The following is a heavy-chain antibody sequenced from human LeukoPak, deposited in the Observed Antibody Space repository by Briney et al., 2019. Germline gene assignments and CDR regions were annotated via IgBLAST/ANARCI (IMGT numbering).Heavy chain of an antibody. J-gene: IGHJ6*02. V-gene: IGHV1-69*13. CDR2: IIPIFGTA. CDR1: GGTSSSYA. CDR3: ARGMGVATIYYYYYGMDV. D-gene: IGHD5-12*01. Sequence: SVKVSCKASGGTSSSYAISWVRQAPGQGLEWMGGIIPIFGTANYAQKFQGRVTITADESTSTAYMELSSLRSEDTAVYYCARGMGVATIYYYYYGMDVWGQGTTVTVSS.